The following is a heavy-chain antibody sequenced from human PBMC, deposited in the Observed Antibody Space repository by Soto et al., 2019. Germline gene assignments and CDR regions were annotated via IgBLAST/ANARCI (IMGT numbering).Heavy chain of an antibody. V-gene: IGHV3-21*01. CDR1: GFTFDTYT. D-gene: IGHD2-8*02. CDR2: ISATTTYK. J-gene: IGHJ2*01. CDR3: ARGSASKSGHLWYFDL. Sequence: LRLSCTASGFTFDTYTMNWLRQAPVRGLEWVSSISATTTYKYYAASVEGRFTISRDNAKNSLYLQTNSLGAEDTAVYYCARGSASKSGHLWYFDLWGRGTLVTVSS.